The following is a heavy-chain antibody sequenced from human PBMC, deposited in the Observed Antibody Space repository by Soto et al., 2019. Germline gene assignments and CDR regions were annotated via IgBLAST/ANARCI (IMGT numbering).Heavy chain of an antibody. CDR3: ARQPYYDFWSGDGNWFDP. D-gene: IGHD3-3*01. Sequence: QLQLQESGPGLVKPSETLSLTCTVSGGSISSSSYYWGWIRQPPGKGLEWIGSIYYSGSTYYNPSLKSRVTISVDTSKNQFSLKLSSVTAADTAVYYCARQPYYDFWSGDGNWFDPWGQGTLVTVSS. CDR2: IYYSGST. V-gene: IGHV4-39*01. J-gene: IGHJ5*02. CDR1: GGSISSSSYY.